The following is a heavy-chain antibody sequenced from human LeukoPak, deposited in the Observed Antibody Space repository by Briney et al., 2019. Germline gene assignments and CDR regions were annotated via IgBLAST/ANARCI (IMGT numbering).Heavy chain of an antibody. CDR1: GDFISPHR. D-gene: IGHD4-17*01. Sequence: PSETLSLTCTVSGDFISPHRLSWIRQPAGKGLESVGRMAQSGNTDYNPSLRSRLTMSLDTLKKQFSLKLSSVTAADTAVYYCARHGHGDYPDPPTFDYWGQGTLVTVSS. V-gene: IGHV4-4*07. J-gene: IGHJ4*02. CDR2: MAQSGNT. CDR3: ARHGHGDYPDPPTFDY.